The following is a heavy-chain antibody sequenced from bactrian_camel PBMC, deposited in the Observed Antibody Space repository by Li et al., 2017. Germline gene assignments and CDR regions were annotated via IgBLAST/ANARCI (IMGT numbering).Heavy chain of an antibody. D-gene: IGHD3*01. CDR1: GPSYEAYY. CDR2: IEDDGSA. V-gene: IGHV3S63*01. Sequence: QVQLVESGGGSVQTGGSLRLSCTASGPSYEAYYLAWFRRIAGKEREAVACIEDDGSARYGDAVKGRFTISKDNAKNTLYLQMNSLKPEDTAMYYCAQRARLGTCLLSRADFGYWGQGTQVTVS. J-gene: IGHJ6*01. CDR3: AQRARLGTCLLSRADFGY.